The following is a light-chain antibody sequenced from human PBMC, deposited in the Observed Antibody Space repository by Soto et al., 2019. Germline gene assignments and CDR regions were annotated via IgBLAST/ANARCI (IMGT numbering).Light chain of an antibody. CDR1: QSVSSN. V-gene: IGKV3-15*01. CDR3: QQYNNWPCT. CDR2: VAS. J-gene: IGKJ1*01. Sequence: EIVMTQSPATLSVSPGERATLSCRASQSVSSNLAWYQQKPGQAPRLLIYVASTRATGIPARFSGSGSGTEFTLTISSLQSEDFAVYYCQQYNNWPCTFGQGAKVDLK.